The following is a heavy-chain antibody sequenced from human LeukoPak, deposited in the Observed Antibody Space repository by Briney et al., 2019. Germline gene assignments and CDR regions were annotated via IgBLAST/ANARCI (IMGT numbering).Heavy chain of an antibody. D-gene: IGHD2-15*01. CDR1: GFTFSSYW. CDR2: IKEDGSEK. Sequence: GGSLRLSCAGSGFTFSSYWMSWVRQAPGKGLEWVANIKEDGSEKYYVDSVKGRFTISRDNAKNSVYLQMSSLRAEDTAVYYCAKDTWIVVAATSVLDYWGQGTLVTVSS. J-gene: IGHJ4*02. CDR3: AKDTWIVVAATSVLDY. V-gene: IGHV3-7*03.